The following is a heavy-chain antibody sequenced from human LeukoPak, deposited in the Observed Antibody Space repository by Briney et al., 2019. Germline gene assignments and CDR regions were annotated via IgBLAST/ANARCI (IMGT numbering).Heavy chain of an antibody. V-gene: IGHV1-24*01. Sequence: ASVKVSCKVSGCTLTELSMHWVRQAPGKGLEWMGGFDPEDGATIFAQKFQGRVTMTEDTSTDTAYMELSSLRSEDTAVYYCATNLATVVTPAYYWGQGTLVTVSS. D-gene: IGHD4-23*01. CDR3: ATNLATVVTPAYY. CDR2: FDPEDGAT. CDR1: GCTLTELS. J-gene: IGHJ4*02.